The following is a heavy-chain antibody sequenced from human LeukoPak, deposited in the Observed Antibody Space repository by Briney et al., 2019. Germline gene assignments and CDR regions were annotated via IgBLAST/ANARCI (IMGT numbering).Heavy chain of an antibody. V-gene: IGHV3-23*01. Sequence: GGSLLLSCAASAFSFSDYAMGWVRQAPGKGLGWVSSISGSGGSTYYADSVKGRFTISRDNSKNTLYLQMNNLRAEDTAVYYCAKDGVFTNGGFDSWGQGTLVTVSS. J-gene: IGHJ4*02. CDR1: AFSFSDYA. CDR2: ISGSGGST. D-gene: IGHD3-10*01. CDR3: AKDGVFTNGGFDS.